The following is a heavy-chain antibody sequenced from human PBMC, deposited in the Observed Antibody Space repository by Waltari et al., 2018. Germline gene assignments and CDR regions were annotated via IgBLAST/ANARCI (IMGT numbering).Heavy chain of an antibody. CDR2: MSGSGGST. Sequence: EVQLVESGGGLVQPGGSLRLSCAASGFTFSSSAMSWVRPAPGKGWEGCSVMSGSGGSTYYADSVKGRFTISRDNSKNTLYLQMNSLRAEDTAVYYCAHSPRFDYWGQGTLVTVSS. V-gene: IGHV3-23*04. CDR1: GFTFSSSA. CDR3: AHSPRFDY. J-gene: IGHJ4*02.